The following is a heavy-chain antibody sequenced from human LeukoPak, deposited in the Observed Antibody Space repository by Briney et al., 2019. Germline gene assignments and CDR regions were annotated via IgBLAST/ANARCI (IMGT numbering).Heavy chain of an antibody. J-gene: IGHJ4*02. CDR1: GFTFSSYE. V-gene: IGHV3-48*03. Sequence: GGSLRLSCAASGFTFSSYEMNWVRQAPGKGLEWVSYISSSGSTIYYADSVKGRFTISRDNAKNSLYLQMNSLRAEDTAVYYCARDFTRAAAGPNFDYWGQGTLVTVSS. D-gene: IGHD6-13*01. CDR2: ISSSGSTI. CDR3: ARDFTRAAAGPNFDY.